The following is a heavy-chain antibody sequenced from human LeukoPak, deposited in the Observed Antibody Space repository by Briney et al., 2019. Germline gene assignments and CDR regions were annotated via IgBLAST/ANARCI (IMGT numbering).Heavy chain of an antibody. CDR1: GYSFTSYW. D-gene: IGHD3-10*01. V-gene: IGHV5-51*01. J-gene: IGHJ3*02. Sequence: GESLKISRKGSGYSFTSYWIGWVRQMPGKGLEWMGIIYPGDSDTRYSPSFQGQVTISADKSISTAYLQWSSLKASDTAMYYCARHYYGSGSYYPTYDIWGQGTMVTVSS. CDR2: IYPGDSDT. CDR3: ARHYYGSGSYYPTYDI.